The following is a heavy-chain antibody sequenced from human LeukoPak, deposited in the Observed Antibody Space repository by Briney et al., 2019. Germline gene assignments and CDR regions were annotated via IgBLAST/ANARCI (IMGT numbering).Heavy chain of an antibody. CDR1: GGSISSGGYY. V-gene: IGHV4-30-2*01. CDR3: AKAGGIDSSGWETFDS. Sequence: PSETLSLTCTVSGGSISSGGYYWSWIRQPPGKGLEWIGYIYHSGSTYYNPSLKSRVTISVDRSKNQFSLKLSSVTAADTAMYYCAKAGGIDSSGWETFDSWGQGTLVTVSS. CDR2: IYHSGST. D-gene: IGHD6-19*01. J-gene: IGHJ4*02.